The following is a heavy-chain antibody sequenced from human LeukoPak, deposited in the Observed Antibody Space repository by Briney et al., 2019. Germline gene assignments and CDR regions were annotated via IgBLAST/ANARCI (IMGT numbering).Heavy chain of an antibody. V-gene: IGHV3-NL1*01. J-gene: IGHJ4*02. CDR2: ISSSGGST. CDR3: ARRKEIDY. Sequence: GGSLRLSCAASGFTFSSYGMHWVRQAPGKGLEWVSVISSSGGSTYYADSVKGRFTISRDNSKNTLYLQMNSLRAEDTAVYYCARRKEIDYWGQGTLVTVSS. CDR1: GFTFSSYG.